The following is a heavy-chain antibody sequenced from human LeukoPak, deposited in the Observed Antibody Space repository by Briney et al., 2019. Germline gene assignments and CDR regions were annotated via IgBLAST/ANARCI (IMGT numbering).Heavy chain of an antibody. CDR1: GGSFSGYY. D-gene: IGHD6-19*01. Sequence: SETLSLTCAVYGGSFSGYYWSWIRQPPGKGLEWIGEINHSGSTNYNPSLKSRVTISVDTSKNQFSLKLSSVTAADTAVYYCARQPQWLVRLYYHYYMDVWGKGTTVTISS. J-gene: IGHJ6*03. CDR3: ARQPQWLVRLYYHYYMDV. V-gene: IGHV4-34*01. CDR2: INHSGST.